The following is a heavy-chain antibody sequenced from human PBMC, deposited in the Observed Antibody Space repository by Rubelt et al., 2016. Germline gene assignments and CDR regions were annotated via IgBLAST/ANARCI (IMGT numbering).Heavy chain of an antibody. D-gene: IGHD3-22*01. J-gene: IGHJ5*02. Sequence: GKGLEWMGIIYPGDSDTRYSPSFQGQVTISADKSISTAYLQGSSLKASDTAMYYCARPHLDDSSGYYIGSWFDPWGQGTLVTVSS. V-gene: IGHV5-51*01. CDR3: ARPHLDDSSGYYIGSWFDP. CDR2: IYPGDSDT.